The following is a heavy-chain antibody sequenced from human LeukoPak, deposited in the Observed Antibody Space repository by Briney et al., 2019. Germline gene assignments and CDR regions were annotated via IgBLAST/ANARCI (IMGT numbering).Heavy chain of an antibody. CDR1: GDSISSYY. V-gene: IGHV4-59*01. Sequence: SETLSLTCTVSGDSISSYYWSWIRQPPGKRLEWIGYIYYTGSTNYNSSLKSRVSTSVDTSKNHFSLNLSSVTAADTAVYYCVRSGPYWNYYGMDVWGQGTTVTVSS. J-gene: IGHJ6*02. CDR3: VRSGPYWNYYGMDV. CDR2: IYYTGST. D-gene: IGHD2-8*02.